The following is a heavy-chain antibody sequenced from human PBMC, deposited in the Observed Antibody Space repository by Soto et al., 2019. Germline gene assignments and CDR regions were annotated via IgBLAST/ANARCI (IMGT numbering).Heavy chain of an antibody. CDR1: GYTFTSYF. Sequence: QVQLVQSGAEVKKPGASVKVSCKASGYTFTSYFMHWVRQAPGQGLEWMGIINPSGGSTNYAQKFQGRVSMTRDRSTSTVHMELSSLRSEDTAVYYRAREYGNYDSSGYYAYWGQGTLVTVSS. V-gene: IGHV1-46*01. CDR3: AREYGNYDSSGYYAY. CDR2: INPSGGST. D-gene: IGHD3-22*01. J-gene: IGHJ4*02.